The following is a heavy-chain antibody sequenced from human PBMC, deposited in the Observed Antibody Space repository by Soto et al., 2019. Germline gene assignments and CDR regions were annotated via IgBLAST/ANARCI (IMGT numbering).Heavy chain of an antibody. V-gene: IGHV1-58*01. CDR1: GFNFASSA. D-gene: IGHD3-10*01. J-gene: IGHJ6*02. Sequence: QMQLVQSGPEVKKPGTSVKVSCKASGFNFASSAVQWVRQARGQRLEWIGWIVVGSGNTNYAQKFQERVTITRDMSXXTAYMELSSLRSEDTAVYYCAADMGYYGSGSYFYYYYGMDVWGQGTTVTVSS. CDR3: AADMGYYGSGSYFYYYYGMDV. CDR2: IVVGSGNT.